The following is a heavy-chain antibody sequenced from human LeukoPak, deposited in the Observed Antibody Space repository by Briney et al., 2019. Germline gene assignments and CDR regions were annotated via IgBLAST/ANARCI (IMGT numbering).Heavy chain of an antibody. Sequence: SETLSLTCAVYGGSFSGYYWSWIRQPPGKGLEWIGEINHSGSTNYNPSLKSRVTISVDTSKNQFSLKLGSVTAADTAVYYCARGHSSSGAGWFDPWGQGTLVTVSS. V-gene: IGHV4-34*01. CDR2: INHSGST. CDR1: GGSFSGYY. D-gene: IGHD6-6*01. CDR3: ARGHSSSGAGWFDP. J-gene: IGHJ5*02.